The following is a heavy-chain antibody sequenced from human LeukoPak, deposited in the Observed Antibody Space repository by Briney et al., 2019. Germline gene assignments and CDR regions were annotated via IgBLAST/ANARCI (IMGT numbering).Heavy chain of an antibody. CDR3: ARGAWATRLGS. J-gene: IGHJ4*02. Sequence: SETLSLTCAVYGESLNSYYWSWVRQPPGEGLDWIGEIYESGTTKYNPSLKSRVTISMVPSKQQFSLSLNSVTAADTAVYYCARGAWATRLGSWGLGTPVIVSS. V-gene: IGHV4-34*01. CDR2: IYESGTT. CDR1: GESLNSYY. D-gene: IGHD2-15*01.